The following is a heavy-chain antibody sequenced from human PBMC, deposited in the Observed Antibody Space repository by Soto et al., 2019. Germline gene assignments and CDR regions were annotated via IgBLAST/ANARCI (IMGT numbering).Heavy chain of an antibody. D-gene: IGHD3-3*01. J-gene: IGHJ4*02. V-gene: IGHV3-23*01. CDR1: GFSFSSYA. CDR2: ISGSGGST. CDR3: AKVFGSVILGYFDY. Sequence: PGGSLRLSCAAAGFSFSSYAMSWVRQAPGKGLEWVSGISGSGGSTYYADSVKGRFTISRDNSKNTLYMHMNSLRAEDTAIYYCAKVFGSVILGYFDYWGQGTLVTVSS.